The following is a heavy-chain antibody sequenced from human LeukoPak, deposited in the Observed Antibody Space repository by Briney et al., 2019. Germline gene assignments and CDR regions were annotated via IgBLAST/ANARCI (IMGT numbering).Heavy chain of an antibody. CDR2: ISYDGSNK. V-gene: IGHV3-30*04. D-gene: IGHD2-15*01. CDR3: ARDKRVVAGGDAFDI. J-gene: IGHJ3*02. CDR1: GFTFSSYA. Sequence: GGSLRLSCAASGFTFSSYAVHWVRQAPGKGLGWVAVISYDGSNKYYADSVKGRFTISRDNSKNTLYLQMNSLRAEDTAVYYCARDKRVVAGGDAFDIWGQGTMVTVSS.